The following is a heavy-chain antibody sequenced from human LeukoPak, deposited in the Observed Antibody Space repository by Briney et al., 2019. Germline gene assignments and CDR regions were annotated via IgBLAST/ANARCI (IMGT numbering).Heavy chain of an antibody. CDR1: GFTFSSYE. J-gene: IGHJ4*02. Sequence: RGSLSLSCAAAGFTFSSYEMNWVSQAPGKGLEWVSYISSSGSTKYYADSVKGRFTISRDNAKNSLYLQMISLRAEDTALYYCARVEGFIDYWGQGTLVTVSS. CDR2: ISSSGSTK. D-gene: IGHD3-16*02. CDR3: ARVEGFIDY. V-gene: IGHV3-48*03.